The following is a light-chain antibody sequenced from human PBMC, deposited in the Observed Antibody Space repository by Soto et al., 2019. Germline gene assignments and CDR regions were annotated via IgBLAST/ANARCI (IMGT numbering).Light chain of an antibody. CDR1: QSISSW. Sequence: DIQMTQSPSTLSASVGDRVTITCRASQSISSWLAWYQQKPGKAPKLLIYKASTLESGVRSRFSGSGSGTEITLTISSLQPDDFATYYCQQDNSYRTFGQGTKVEIK. V-gene: IGKV1-5*03. CDR2: KAS. J-gene: IGKJ1*01. CDR3: QQDNSYRT.